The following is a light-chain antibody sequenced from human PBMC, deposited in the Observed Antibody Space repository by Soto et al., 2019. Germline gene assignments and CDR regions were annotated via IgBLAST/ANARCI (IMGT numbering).Light chain of an antibody. V-gene: IGKV1-13*02. Sequence: AIQLTQSPSSLSASVGDRVTITCRASKGISSALAWYQQKPGKAPKLLIYDASSLESGVPSRFSGSGSGTAFTLTISSLQPEDFAAYYCQQFNSYPQTFGQGTKVEIK. J-gene: IGKJ1*01. CDR1: KGISSA. CDR3: QQFNSYPQT. CDR2: DAS.